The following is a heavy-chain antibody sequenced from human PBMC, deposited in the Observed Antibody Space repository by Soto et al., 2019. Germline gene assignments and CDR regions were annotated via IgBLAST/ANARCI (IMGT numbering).Heavy chain of an antibody. CDR2: INPNSGGT. J-gene: IGHJ3*02. CDR3: ARDSGKGAFDI. Sequence: ASVKVSCKASGYTFTGYYMHWVRQAPGQGLEWMGWINPNSGGTNYAQKFQGWVNMTRDTSISTAYMELSRLRSDDTAVYYCARDSGKGAFDIWGQGTMVTVSS. CDR1: GYTFTGYY. V-gene: IGHV1-2*04.